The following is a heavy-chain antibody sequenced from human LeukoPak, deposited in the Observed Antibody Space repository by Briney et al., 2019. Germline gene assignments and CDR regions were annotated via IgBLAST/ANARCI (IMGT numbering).Heavy chain of an antibody. J-gene: IGHJ6*02. CDR3: ARHSSYSSSWYGHYGMDV. CDR1: GGSISSYY. D-gene: IGHD6-13*01. Sequence: SETLSLTCTVSGGSISSYYWSWIRQPPGKGLEWIGYIYYSGSTNYNPSLKSRVTISVDTSKNQFSLKLSSVTAADTAVYYCARHSSYSSSWYGHYGMDVWGQGTTVTVSS. V-gene: IGHV4-59*08. CDR2: IYYSGST.